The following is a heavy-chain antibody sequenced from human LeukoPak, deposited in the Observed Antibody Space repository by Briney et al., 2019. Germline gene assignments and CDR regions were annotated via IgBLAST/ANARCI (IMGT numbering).Heavy chain of an antibody. CDR3: ARPRGGSSWYPFDY. CDR1: GGSISSGGYY. CDR2: IYHSGST. Sequence: SETLSLTCTVSGGSISSGGYYWSSIRQPPGKGLEWIGYIYHSGSTYYNPSLKSRVTISVDRSKNQFSLKLSSVTAADTAVYYCARPRGGSSWYPFDYWGQGTLVTVSS. D-gene: IGHD6-13*01. J-gene: IGHJ4*02. V-gene: IGHV4-30-2*01.